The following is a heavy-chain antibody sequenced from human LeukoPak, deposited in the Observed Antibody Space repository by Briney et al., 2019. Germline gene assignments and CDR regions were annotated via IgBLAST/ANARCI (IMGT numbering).Heavy chain of an antibody. J-gene: IGHJ6*03. D-gene: IGHD3-16*01. CDR1: GGSISSSSYY. Sequence: SETLSLTCTVSGGSISSSSYYWGWIRQPPGKGLEWIGSIYYSGSTYYNPSLKSRVTISVDTSKNQFSLKLSSVTAADTAVYYCARRVGEKTRHYSYYYYMDVWGKGTTVTVSS. V-gene: IGHV4-39*07. CDR3: ARRVGEKTRHYSYYYYMDV. CDR2: IYYSGST.